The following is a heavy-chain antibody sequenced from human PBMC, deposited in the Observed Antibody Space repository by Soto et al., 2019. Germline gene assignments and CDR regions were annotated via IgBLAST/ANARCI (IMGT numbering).Heavy chain of an antibody. CDR1: GYTFTSYD. J-gene: IGHJ4*02. Sequence: QVQLVQSGAEVKKPGASVKVSCKASGYTFTSYDINWVRQATGQGLEWMGWMNPNSGNTGYAQKFQARXXMXRXPSISAAYMELSSLRSEDTAVYCCAGERGSGGYVDYWGQGTLVTVSS. V-gene: IGHV1-8*01. CDR2: MNPNSGNT. CDR3: AGERGSGGYVDY. D-gene: IGHD6-19*01.